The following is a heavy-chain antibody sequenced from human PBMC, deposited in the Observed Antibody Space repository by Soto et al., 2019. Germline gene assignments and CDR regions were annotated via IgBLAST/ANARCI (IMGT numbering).Heavy chain of an antibody. CDR1: GGSFSGYY. D-gene: IGHD1-1*01. V-gene: IGHV4-34*01. CDR2: INHSGST. J-gene: IGHJ5*02. Sequence: QVQLQQWCAGLLKPSETLSLTCAVYGGSFSGYYWSWIRQPPGKGLESIGEINHSGSTNYNPSLKSRVTISVDTSKNQFSMKLSSVTAADTAVYYCAREEPWFDPSGQGTLVTVSS. CDR3: AREEPWFDP.